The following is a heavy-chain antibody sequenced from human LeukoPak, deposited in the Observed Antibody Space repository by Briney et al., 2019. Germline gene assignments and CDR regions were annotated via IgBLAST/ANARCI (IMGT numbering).Heavy chain of an antibody. Sequence: PSETLSLTCAVYGGSFSGYYWSWIRQPPGKGLEWIGEINHSGSTNYNPSLKSRVTISVDTSKNRFSLKLSSVTAADTAVYYCARADSYGWMDVWGQGTTVTVSS. V-gene: IGHV4-34*01. CDR1: GGSFSGYY. CDR2: INHSGST. J-gene: IGHJ6*02. CDR3: ARADSYGWMDV. D-gene: IGHD5-18*01.